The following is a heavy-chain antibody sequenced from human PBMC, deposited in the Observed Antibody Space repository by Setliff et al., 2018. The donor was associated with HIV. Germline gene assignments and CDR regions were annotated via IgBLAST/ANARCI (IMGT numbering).Heavy chain of an antibody. D-gene: IGHD3-3*01. CDR3: ARAFSGYYFDY. J-gene: IGHJ4*02. CDR1: GFTFSSYE. V-gene: IGHV3-48*03. Sequence: PGGSVRLSCAASGFTFSSYEMNWVRQAPGKGLEWVSYISSSGGTIYYTDSVKGRFTISRDNAKKSLYLQMNSLRADDTAVYYCARAFSGYYFDYWGQGTLVTVSS. CDR2: ISSSGGTI.